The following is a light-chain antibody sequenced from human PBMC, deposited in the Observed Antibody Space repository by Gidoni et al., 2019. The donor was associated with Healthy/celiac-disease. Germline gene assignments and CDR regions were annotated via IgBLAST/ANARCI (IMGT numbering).Light chain of an antibody. CDR2: EVS. J-gene: IGLJ1*01. CDR3: SSYTSSSALYV. CDR1: SSDVGGYKY. V-gene: IGLV2-14*01. Sequence: QSALPQPASVSGSPGQSITNSCPGTSSDVGGYKYVSWYQQHPGKAPKLMIYEVSNRPSGVSNRFSGSKSGTTASLTISGLQAEDEADYYCSSYTSSSALYVFGTGTMVTVL.